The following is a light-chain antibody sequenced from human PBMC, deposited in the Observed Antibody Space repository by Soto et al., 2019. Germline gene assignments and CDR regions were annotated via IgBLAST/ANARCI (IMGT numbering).Light chain of an antibody. V-gene: IGKV1-9*01. CDR1: QGISSF. Sequence: DIQLTQSPSFLSASVGDRVTITCRASQGISSFLAWYQEKPGEAPKLLIYDASTLQSGVPSRFSGSGSGTEFTLTISSLRPEDFATYYCQQLDSYPITFGQGTRLEIK. CDR3: QQLDSYPIT. CDR2: DAS. J-gene: IGKJ5*01.